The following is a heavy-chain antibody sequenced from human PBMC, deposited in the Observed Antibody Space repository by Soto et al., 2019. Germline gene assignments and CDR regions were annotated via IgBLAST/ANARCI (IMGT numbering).Heavy chain of an antibody. CDR2: IHHSGST. CDR1: GYSIRSGYY. V-gene: IGHV4-38-2*01. Sequence: SETLSLTCAVSGYSIRSGYYWGWIRQPPGKGLEWIGSIHHSGSTYYNPSLRSRVTISVDRSKNQFSLKLSSVTAADTAVYYCARQGENYYGAGSYYTFNWFDPWGQGTPVTVSS. CDR3: ARQGENYYGAGSYYTFNWFDP. J-gene: IGHJ5*02. D-gene: IGHD3-10*01.